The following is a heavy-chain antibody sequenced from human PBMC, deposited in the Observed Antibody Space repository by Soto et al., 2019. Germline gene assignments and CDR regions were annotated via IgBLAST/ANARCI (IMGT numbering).Heavy chain of an antibody. CDR2: ISGSGGST. CDR1: GFTFSSYA. V-gene: IGHV3-23*01. J-gene: IGHJ6*02. Sequence: EVQLLESGGGLVQPGGSLRLSCAASGFTFSSYAMSWVRQAPGKGLEWVSAISGSGGSTYYADSVKGRFTISRDNSKNTLDLQRNSRRAEDTAVYYCAKDQEGGMDVWGQGTTVTVSS. CDR3: AKDQEGGMDV.